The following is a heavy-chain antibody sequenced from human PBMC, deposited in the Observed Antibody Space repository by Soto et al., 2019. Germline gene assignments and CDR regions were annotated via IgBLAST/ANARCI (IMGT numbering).Heavy chain of an antibody. CDR3: ARGPYSGYDSAYYFDY. D-gene: IGHD5-12*01. CDR2: IIPIFGTA. J-gene: IGHJ4*02. CDR1: GYTFTSYG. V-gene: IGHV1-69*13. Sequence: SVKVSCKASGYTFTSYGISWVRQAPGKGLEWMGWIIPIFGTANYAQKFQGRVTITADESTSTAYMELSSLRSEDTAVYYCARGPYSGYDSAYYFDYWGQGTLVTVSS.